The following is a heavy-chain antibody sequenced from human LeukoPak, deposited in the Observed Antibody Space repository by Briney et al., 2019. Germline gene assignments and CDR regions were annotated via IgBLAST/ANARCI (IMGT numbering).Heavy chain of an antibody. J-gene: IGHJ5*02. D-gene: IGHD2-2*01. CDR1: GGSISSHY. V-gene: IGHV4-59*11. CDR2: IYYSGST. Sequence: SEPLSLTCTVSGGSISSHYWSWIRQPPGKGLEWFGYIYYSGSTNYNPSLKSRVTISVDTSKNQFSLKLSSVTAADTAVYYCARAVSSLVVPAARWDPWGQGTLVTVSS. CDR3: ARAVSSLVVPAARWDP.